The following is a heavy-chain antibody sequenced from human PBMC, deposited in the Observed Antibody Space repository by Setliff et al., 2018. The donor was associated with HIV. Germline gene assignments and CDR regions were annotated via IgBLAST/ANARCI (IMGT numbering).Heavy chain of an antibody. CDR1: GGSLNSGGYY. D-gene: IGHD5-12*01. J-gene: IGHJ4*02. Sequence: TLSLTCTVSGGSLNSGGYYWSWIRQQPGKGLEWIGYIYNSGSTYYNPSLKSRVTISVDASKRHFSLKLYSVTAADTAVYYCAIAPGLYSPADYWGQGTLVTVSS. V-gene: IGHV4-31*03. CDR2: IYNSGST. CDR3: AIAPGLYSPADY.